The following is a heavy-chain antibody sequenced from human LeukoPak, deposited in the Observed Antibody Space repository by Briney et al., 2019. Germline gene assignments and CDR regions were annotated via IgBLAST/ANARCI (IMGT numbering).Heavy chain of an antibody. D-gene: IGHD6-13*01. CDR1: GGSFSGYY. J-gene: IGHJ4*02. CDR3: AIARGSWYYFDY. CDR2: INHSGST. V-gene: IGHV4-34*01. Sequence: SETLSLTCAVYGGSFSGYYWSWIRQPPGKGLEWIGEINHSGSTNYNPSLKSRVTISVDTSKNQFSLKLSSVTAADTAVYYCAIARGSWYYFDYWGQGTLVTVSS.